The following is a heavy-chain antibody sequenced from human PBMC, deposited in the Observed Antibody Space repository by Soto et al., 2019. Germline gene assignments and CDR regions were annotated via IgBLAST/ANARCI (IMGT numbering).Heavy chain of an antibody. V-gene: IGHV1-69*01. CDR2: IIPIFGTA. CDR1: GGTFSSYA. J-gene: IGHJ6*02. CDR3: ARRGAGGYSYVYYYGMDV. Sequence: QVQLVQSGAEVKKPGSSVKVSCKASGGTFSSYAISWVRQAPGQGLEWMGGIIPIFGTANYAQKFQGRVTITADESTSTAYMELSSLRSEDKAVYYCARRGAGGYSYVYYYGMDVWGPGTTVTVSS. D-gene: IGHD5-18*01.